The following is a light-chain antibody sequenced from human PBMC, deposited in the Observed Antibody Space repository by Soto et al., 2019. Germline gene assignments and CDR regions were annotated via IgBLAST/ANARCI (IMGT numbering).Light chain of an antibody. V-gene: IGLV1-40*01. J-gene: IGLJ1*01. CDR1: SSNIGAGYD. Sequence: QSVLTQPPSVSGAPGQRVFISCTGSSSNIGAGYDVHWYQHLPGTAPKLLIYANNNRPSGVPDRFSGSKSGTSASLAITGLQAEDEADYYCQSYDSSRSPLYVFGTGTKVTVL. CDR3: QSYDSSRSPLYV. CDR2: ANN.